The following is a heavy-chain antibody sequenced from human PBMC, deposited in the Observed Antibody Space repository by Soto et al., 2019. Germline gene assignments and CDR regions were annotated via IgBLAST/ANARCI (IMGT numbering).Heavy chain of an antibody. CDR2: ISGSGGST. J-gene: IGHJ4*02. Sequence: GGSLRLSCAASGFTFSSYAMSWVRQAPGKGLEWVSAISGSGGSTYYADSVKGRFTISRDNSKNTLYLQMNSLRAEDTAVYYCAKDGIFGVVIIPYYFDYWGQGTLVTVSS. CDR3: AKDGIFGVVIIPYYFDY. V-gene: IGHV3-23*01. CDR1: GFTFSSYA. D-gene: IGHD3-3*01.